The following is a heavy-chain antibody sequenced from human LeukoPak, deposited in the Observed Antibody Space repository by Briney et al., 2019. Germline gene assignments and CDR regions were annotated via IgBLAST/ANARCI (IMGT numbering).Heavy chain of an antibody. Sequence: HPGGSLRLSCAASGFNFSIYGMSWVRQAPGKGLEWVSALDKSGGRTYYAASAKGRFTISRDNSKNTVYLQMTGLRAEDTAVYYCAKNAQMVVISDCFDYWGQGSLVTVSS. V-gene: IGHV3-23*01. CDR3: AKNAQMVVISDCFDY. J-gene: IGHJ4*02. D-gene: IGHD3-22*01. CDR2: LDKSGGRT. CDR1: GFNFSIYG.